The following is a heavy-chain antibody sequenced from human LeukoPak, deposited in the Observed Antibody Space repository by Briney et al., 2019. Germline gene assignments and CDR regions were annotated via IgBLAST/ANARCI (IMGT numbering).Heavy chain of an antibody. D-gene: IGHD3-22*01. V-gene: IGHV3-7*03. CDR1: GFTFSSYW. Sequence: GGSLRLSCAASGFTFSSYWMSWVRQAPGKGLEWVANIKQDGSGKYYVDSVKGRFTISRDNAKNSLYLQMNSLRAEDTAVYYCARESRNYYDRGFDYWGQGTLVTVSS. J-gene: IGHJ4*02. CDR2: IKQDGSGK. CDR3: ARESRNYYDRGFDY.